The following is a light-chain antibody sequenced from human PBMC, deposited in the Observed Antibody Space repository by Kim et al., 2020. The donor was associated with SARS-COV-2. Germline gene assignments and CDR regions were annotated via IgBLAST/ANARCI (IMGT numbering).Light chain of an antibody. CDR2: GVS. Sequence: GQYVTISCTGTSRDVSGYNYVSWYQQHPGKAPKLMIYGVSKRPSGVPDRFSGSKSGNMASLTVSGLQAEDEADYYCSSYGGSNNLVFGGGTQLTVL. J-gene: IGLJ2*01. V-gene: IGLV2-8*01. CDR1: SRDVSGYNY. CDR3: SSYGGSNNLV.